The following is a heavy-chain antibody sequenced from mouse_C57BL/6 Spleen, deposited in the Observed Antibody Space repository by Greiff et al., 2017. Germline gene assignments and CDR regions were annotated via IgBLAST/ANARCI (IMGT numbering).Heavy chain of an antibody. D-gene: IGHD1-1*01. CDR3: ARDYGSLDYFDD. Sequence: QVQLKQPGAELVRPGSSVKLSCKASGYTFTSYWMHWVKQRPIQGLEWIGNIDPSDSETHYNQKFKDKATLTVDKSSSTAYMQLSSLTSEDSAVYYCARDYGSLDYFDDWGQGTTLTVSS. CDR1: GYTFTSYW. V-gene: IGHV1-52*01. J-gene: IGHJ2*01. CDR2: IDPSDSET.